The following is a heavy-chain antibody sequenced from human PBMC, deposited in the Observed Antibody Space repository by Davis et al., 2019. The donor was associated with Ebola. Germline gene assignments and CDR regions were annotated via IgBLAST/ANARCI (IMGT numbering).Heavy chain of an antibody. CDR1: GGTSSSYA. CDR3: ARGPLPLYSSSWPVDY. V-gene: IGHV1-2*04. D-gene: IGHD6-13*01. J-gene: IGHJ4*02. CDR2: INPKTGGT. Sequence: AASVKVSCKASGGTSSSYAISWVRQAPGQGLEWLGWINPKTGGTSLAQKFRGWVTMTRDTSISTAYMELSSLRSEDTAVYYCARGPLPLYSSSWPVDYWGQGTLVTVSS.